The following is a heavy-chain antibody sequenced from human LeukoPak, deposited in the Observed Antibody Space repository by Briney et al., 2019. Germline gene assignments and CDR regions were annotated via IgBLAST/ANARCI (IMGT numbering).Heavy chain of an antibody. Sequence: HTGGSLRLSCAASGFTFDDYIMPGVGKPPGKGLDWASLISWDGDTTYYADSVKGRFTSSRDNSKNSLFLQMNSLRTEDTALYYCAKARGLIGGAFDIWGQGTMVTVSS. CDR2: ISWDGDTT. V-gene: IGHV3-43*01. D-gene: IGHD3-22*01. CDR3: AKARGLIGGAFDI. CDR1: GFTFDDYI. J-gene: IGHJ3*02.